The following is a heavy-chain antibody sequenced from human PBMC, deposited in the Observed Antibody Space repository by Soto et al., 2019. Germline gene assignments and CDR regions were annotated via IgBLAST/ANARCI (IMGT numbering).Heavy chain of an antibody. D-gene: IGHD6-13*01. J-gene: IGHJ4*02. V-gene: IGHV4-59*01. CDR2: IYYSGST. CDR1: GGSISSYY. CDR3: ARIGYSSSWDYFDY. Sequence: SETLSLTCTVSGGSISSYYWSWIRQPPGKGLEWIGYIYYSGSTNYNPSLKSRVTISVDTSKNQFSLKLSSVTAADTAVYYCARIGYSSSWDYFDYWGQGTLVTVSS.